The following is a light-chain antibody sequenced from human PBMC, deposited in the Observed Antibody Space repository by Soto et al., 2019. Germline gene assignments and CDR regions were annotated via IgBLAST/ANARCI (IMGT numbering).Light chain of an antibody. Sequence: DIQMTQSPSSLSASVGDRVTITCRASQTISRFLNWYQHKPGKAPKLLIYAASKLESGVPARFSGSGSGTDFTLIISSLQREDFATYYCQQSYSLPLTFGQGTRLEI. V-gene: IGKV1-39*01. CDR1: QTISRF. CDR2: AAS. J-gene: IGKJ5*01. CDR3: QQSYSLPLT.